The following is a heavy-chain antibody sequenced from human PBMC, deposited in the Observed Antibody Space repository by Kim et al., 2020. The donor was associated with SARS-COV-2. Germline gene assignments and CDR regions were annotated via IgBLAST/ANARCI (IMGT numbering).Heavy chain of an antibody. D-gene: IGHD6-13*01. V-gene: IGHV3-23*03. J-gene: IGHJ4*02. CDR3: AKDLSAAGTDMIDS. Sequence: AASVKGRFTNYRDNSKNKLYLQMNSLRAEDTAVYYCAKDLSAAGTDMIDSWGQGTLVTVSS.